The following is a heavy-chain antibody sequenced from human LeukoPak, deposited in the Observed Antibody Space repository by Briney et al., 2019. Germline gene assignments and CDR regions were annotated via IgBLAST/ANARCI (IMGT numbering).Heavy chain of an antibody. D-gene: IGHD3-22*01. Sequence: GGSLRLSCAASGFTFSSYAMHWVRQAPGKGLEWVAVTSYDGSNKYYADPVEGRFTISRDNSKNTLYLQMNSLRAEDTAVYYCARQAHYYDSSGHWEDVWDYWGQGTLVTVSS. V-gene: IGHV3-30-3*01. CDR3: ARQAHYYDSSGHWEDVWDY. CDR2: TSYDGSNK. J-gene: IGHJ4*02. CDR1: GFTFSSYA.